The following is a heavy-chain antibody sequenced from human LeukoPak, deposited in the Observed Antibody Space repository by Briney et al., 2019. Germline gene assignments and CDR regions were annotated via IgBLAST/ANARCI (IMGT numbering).Heavy chain of an antibody. V-gene: IGHV4-59*08. J-gene: IGHJ3*02. CDR3: ARRDYGHYVSDFEI. CDR2: IYYSGST. Sequence: AETLSLTCTVSVGSISSYYWSWIRQPLGKGLEWVGYIYYSGSTKYNPSLERRGTISVGPAHKHFSLKLNSWMAADTAVYYCARRDYGHYVSDFEIWGQGTMVTVSS. CDR1: VGSISSYY. D-gene: IGHD4-17*01.